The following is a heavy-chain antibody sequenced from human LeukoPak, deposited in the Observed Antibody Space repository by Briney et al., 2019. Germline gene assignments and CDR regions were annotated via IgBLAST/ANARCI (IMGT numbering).Heavy chain of an antibody. Sequence: GASLRLSCAASGFNFYNYTMSRVRLAPGKGLEWVSGVSASGGSTFYADSVKGRFTISRDNSKNTLFLQMNSPRAEDTAIYYCAKSGFLEWLSLTHYFDYWGQGTLVTVSS. CDR3: AKSGFLEWLSLTHYFDY. V-gene: IGHV3-23*01. J-gene: IGHJ4*02. CDR1: GFNFYNYT. D-gene: IGHD3-3*01. CDR2: VSASGGST.